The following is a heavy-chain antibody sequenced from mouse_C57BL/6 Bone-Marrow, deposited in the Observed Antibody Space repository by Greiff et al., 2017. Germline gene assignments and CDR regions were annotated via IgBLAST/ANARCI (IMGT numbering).Heavy chain of an antibody. CDR2: IDPETGDT. CDR1: GFNIKDDY. V-gene: IGHV14-4*01. CDR3: TTHAMDY. J-gene: IGHJ4*01. Sequence: EVQLQQSGAELVRPGASVKLSCTASGFNIKDDYMHWVKQRPEQGLEWIGWIDPETGDTEYASKFQGKATITVDTSSNPAYLQLSSLTSEDSAVYYCTTHAMDYWGQGTSVTVSS.